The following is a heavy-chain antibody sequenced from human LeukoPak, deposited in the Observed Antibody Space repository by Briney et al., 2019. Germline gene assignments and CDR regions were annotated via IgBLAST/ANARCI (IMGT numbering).Heavy chain of an antibody. CDR2: IYYSGST. Sequence: SETLSLTCTVSGGSISSYYWSWIRQPPGKVLEWIGYIYYSGSTNYSPSLKSRVTISVDTSKNQFSLKLSSVTAADTAVYYCARGGYSSSWEPHAFDIWGQGTMVTVSS. CDR3: ARGGYSSSWEPHAFDI. CDR1: GGSISSYY. D-gene: IGHD6-13*01. V-gene: IGHV4-59*01. J-gene: IGHJ3*02.